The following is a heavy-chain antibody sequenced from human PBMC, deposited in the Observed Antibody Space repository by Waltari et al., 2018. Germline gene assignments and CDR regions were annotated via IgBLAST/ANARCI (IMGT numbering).Heavy chain of an antibody. CDR2: IDNSGST. J-gene: IGHJ6*02. Sequence: QVQLQESGPGLVKPSQTLSLTCSVSGGSVISGDYFWTWIRQPPGKGLEWIGYIDNSGSTHYNPSLSRGLSISGDPSKNQFSLKLNSVTAADTAVYYCGRMGVAVAGLFYYIVDVWGQGTTVTVAS. D-gene: IGHD6-19*01. CDR3: GRMGVAVAGLFYYIVDV. V-gene: IGHV4-30-4*08. CDR1: GGSVISGDYF.